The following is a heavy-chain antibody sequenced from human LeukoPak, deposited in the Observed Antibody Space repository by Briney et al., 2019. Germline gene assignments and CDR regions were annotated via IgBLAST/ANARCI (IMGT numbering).Heavy chain of an antibody. V-gene: IGHV3-21*01. CDR3: ARDRGRYSSGWEIAYYYGMDV. D-gene: IGHD6-19*01. J-gene: IGHJ6*02. Sequence: GGSLRLSCAASGFTFSSYSMNWVRQAPGKGLEWVSSISSSSSYIYYADSVKGRFTISRDNAKNSLYLQMNSLRAEDTAVYYCARDRGRYSSGWEIAYYYGMDVWGQGTTVTVSS. CDR2: ISSSSSYI. CDR1: GFTFSSYS.